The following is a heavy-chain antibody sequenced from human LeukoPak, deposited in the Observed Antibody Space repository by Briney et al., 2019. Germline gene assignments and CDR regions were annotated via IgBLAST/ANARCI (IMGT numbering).Heavy chain of an antibody. V-gene: IGHV3-21*01. CDR1: GFIFSCYS. J-gene: IGHJ4*02. CDR3: ARDHAQGNGWDLDY. CDR2: ISSSSSYI. Sequence: GGSLRLSWAASGFIFSCYSINWGRQAPGKGLYWVSSISSSSSYIYYADSVKGRFTISRDNAKNSLYLQMNSLRAEDTAVYYCARDHAQGNGWDLDYWGQGTLVTVSS. D-gene: IGHD6-19*01.